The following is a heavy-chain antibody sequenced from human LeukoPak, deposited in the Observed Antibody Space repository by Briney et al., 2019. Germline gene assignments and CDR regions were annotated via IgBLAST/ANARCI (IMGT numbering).Heavy chain of an antibody. V-gene: IGHV3-11*01. J-gene: IGHJ6*02. CDR2: ISSSGSTI. Sequence: PGGSLRLSCAASGFTFSDYYMSWIRQAPGKGLEWVSYISSSGSTIYYADSVKGRFTISRDNSKNTLYLQMNSLRAEDTAVYYCARSPPVVVAATSYGMDVWGQGTTVTVSS. CDR1: GFTFSDYY. CDR3: ARSPPVVVAATSYGMDV. D-gene: IGHD2-15*01.